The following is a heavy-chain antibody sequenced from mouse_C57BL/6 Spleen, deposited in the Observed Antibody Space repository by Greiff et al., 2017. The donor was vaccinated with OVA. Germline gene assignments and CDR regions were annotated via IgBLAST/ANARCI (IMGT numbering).Heavy chain of an antibody. CDR3: ARSDYYYGSSPYAMDY. CDR1: GYTFTSYD. CDR2: IYPRDGST. V-gene: IGHV1-85*01. Sequence: QVQLQQSGPELVKPGASVKLSCKASGYTFTSYDINWVKQRPGQGLEWIGWIYPRDGSTKYNETFKGKATLTVDTSSSTAYMELHSLTSEDSAVYFCARSDYYYGSSPYAMDYWGQGTSVTVSS. D-gene: IGHD1-1*01. J-gene: IGHJ4*01.